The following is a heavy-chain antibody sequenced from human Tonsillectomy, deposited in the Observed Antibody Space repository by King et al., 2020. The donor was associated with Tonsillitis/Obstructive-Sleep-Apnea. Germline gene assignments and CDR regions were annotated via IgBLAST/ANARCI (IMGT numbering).Heavy chain of an antibody. CDR1: GGSFSAYY. CDR2: INHGGST. D-gene: IGHD3-9*01. V-gene: IGHV4-34*01. Sequence: VQLQQWGAGLLKPSETLSLTCAVYGGSFSAYYWSWIRQPPGKGLEWIGEINHGGSTKYNPSLKSRVIISLDSSKNQFSLKLGSVTAADTAVYYCARGDLLTGYYASTDFDYWGQGTLVTVSA. CDR3: ARGDLLTGYYASTDFDY. J-gene: IGHJ4*02.